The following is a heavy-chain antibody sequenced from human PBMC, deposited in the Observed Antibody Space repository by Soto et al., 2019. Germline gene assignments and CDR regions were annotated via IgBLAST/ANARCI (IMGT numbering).Heavy chain of an antibody. D-gene: IGHD1-1*01. V-gene: IGHV4-38-2*02. CDR1: GFAISRGYY. CDR2: IYPSVSS. Sequence: SETLSLTCSVSGFAISRGYYWSWVRQPPGKGLEWIGSIYPSVSSYHNPSLATRLRLSIDTSKNQFTLNLTSVTAADTALYFCAREKVGTTFFDNWGQGIQVTSPQ. J-gene: IGHJ4*02. CDR3: AREKVGTTFFDN.